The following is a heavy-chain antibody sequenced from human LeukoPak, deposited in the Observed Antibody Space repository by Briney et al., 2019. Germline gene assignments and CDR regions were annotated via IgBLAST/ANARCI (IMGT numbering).Heavy chain of an antibody. Sequence: SQTLSLTCAISGDSVSSNSAGWNWIRQSPSRGLEWLGRTYYRSRWYIDYAISVNSRITINPDTSKNQFSLQLKSVTPEDTAVYYCARGGLVRGTLNSLSACDIWGQGTMVTVSS. CDR3: ARGGLVRGTLNSLSACDI. J-gene: IGHJ3*02. V-gene: IGHV6-1*01. D-gene: IGHD3-10*01. CDR1: GDSVSSNSAG. CDR2: TYYRSRWYI.